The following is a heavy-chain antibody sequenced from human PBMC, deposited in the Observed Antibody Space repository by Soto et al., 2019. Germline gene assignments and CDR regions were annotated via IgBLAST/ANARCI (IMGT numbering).Heavy chain of an antibody. CDR1: GFTFSSYA. Sequence: QVQLVESGGGVVQPGRSLRLSCAASGFTFSSYAMHWVRQAPGKGLEWVAVISYDGSNKYYEHSVKGRFTISRDNSKNTLYLQMNSLRAEDTAVYYCARGLDTAMVTDSWGKGTLVTVCS. V-gene: IGHV3-30-3*01. D-gene: IGHD5-18*01. CDR3: ARGLDTAMVTDS. CDR2: ISYDGSNK. J-gene: IGHJ4*02.